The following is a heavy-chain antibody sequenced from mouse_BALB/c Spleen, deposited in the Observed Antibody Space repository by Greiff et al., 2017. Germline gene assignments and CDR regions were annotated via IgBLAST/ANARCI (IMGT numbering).Heavy chain of an antibody. V-gene: IGHV3-6*02. CDR1: GYSITSGYY. J-gene: IGHJ2*01. Sequence: EVQLQESGPGLVKPSQSLSLTCSVTGYSITSGYYWNWIRQFPGNKLEWMGYISYDGSNNYNPSLKNRISITRDTSKNQFFLKLNSVTTEDTATYYCARERSTTAYYFDDWGQGTTLTVSS. D-gene: IGHD1-2*01. CDR3: ARERSTTAYYFDD. CDR2: ISYDGSN.